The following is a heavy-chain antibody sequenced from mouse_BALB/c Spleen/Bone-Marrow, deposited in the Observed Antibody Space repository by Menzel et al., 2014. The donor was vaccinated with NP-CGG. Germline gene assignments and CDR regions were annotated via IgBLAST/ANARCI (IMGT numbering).Heavy chain of an antibody. D-gene: IGHD3-2*02. Sequence: EVHLVESGGDLVKPGGSLKLSCAASGFTFSSYGMSWVRQTPDKRLEWVATISSDGSSTYYPASVKGRFTISRDNAKSTLYLQMSSLNSEDTAMYYCTRRPLQANSYFDCWGQGTTLTVSS. CDR2: ISSDGSST. CDR1: GFTFSSYG. J-gene: IGHJ2*01. V-gene: IGHV5-6*01. CDR3: TRRPLQANSYFDC.